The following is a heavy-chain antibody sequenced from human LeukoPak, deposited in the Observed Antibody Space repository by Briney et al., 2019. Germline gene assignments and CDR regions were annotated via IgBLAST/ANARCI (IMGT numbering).Heavy chain of an antibody. Sequence: SETLSLTCAVHGGSFSGFYWTWMRQPPGKGPEWIGEIFDGGRTNYNPSLKSRVTISGDTSKNQFSLKLSSVTAADTAVYYCGRGLGEGYPDYWGQGTLVTVSP. CDR1: GGSFSGFY. CDR3: GRGLGEGYPDY. D-gene: IGHD5-24*01. J-gene: IGHJ4*02. V-gene: IGHV4-34*01. CDR2: IFDGGRT.